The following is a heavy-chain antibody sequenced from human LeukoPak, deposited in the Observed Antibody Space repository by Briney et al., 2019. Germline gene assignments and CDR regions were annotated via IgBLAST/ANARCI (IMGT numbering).Heavy chain of an antibody. Sequence: GGSLRLSCAASGFTFSNAWMSWVRQAPGKGLEWVGRIKSKTDGGATDYAAPVKGRFTISRDDSKNTLYLQMNSLKTEDTAVYYCTTGWVEDIVVVPAAMFDYWGQGTLVTVSS. CDR2: IKSKTDGGAT. CDR3: TTGWVEDIVVVPAAMFDY. D-gene: IGHD2-2*01. V-gene: IGHV3-15*01. J-gene: IGHJ4*02. CDR1: GFTFSNAW.